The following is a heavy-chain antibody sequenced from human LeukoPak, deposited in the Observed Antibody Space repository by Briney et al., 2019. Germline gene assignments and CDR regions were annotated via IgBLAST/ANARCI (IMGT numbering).Heavy chain of an antibody. V-gene: IGHV4-59*12. D-gene: IGHD3-10*01. CDR1: GGSISSYY. J-gene: IGHJ5*02. CDR3: ARGRLYFYGSGRNSDWFDP. Sequence: PSETLSLTCTVSGGSISSYYWSWIRQPPGKGLEWIGEISHRGINYNPSLKSRVTISEDTAKNQFSLDLNSVTAADTAVYYCARGRLYFYGSGRNSDWFDPWSQGTLVAVSS. CDR2: ISHRGI.